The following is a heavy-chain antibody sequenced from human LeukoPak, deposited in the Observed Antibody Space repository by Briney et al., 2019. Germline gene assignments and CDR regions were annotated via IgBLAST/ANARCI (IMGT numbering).Heavy chain of an antibody. Sequence: GGSLRLSCAASGFTFSNFAMAWVRQAPGKGLEWLSYISGNGGDIQYADSVKGRFTISRDNAKNLLYLQMDSLRVEDTAIYYCARDPRTVRIWGQGTLVTVSS. CDR2: ISGNGGDI. V-gene: IGHV3-21*05. CDR3: ARDPRTVRI. CDR1: GFTFSNFA. D-gene: IGHD1-1*01. J-gene: IGHJ4*02.